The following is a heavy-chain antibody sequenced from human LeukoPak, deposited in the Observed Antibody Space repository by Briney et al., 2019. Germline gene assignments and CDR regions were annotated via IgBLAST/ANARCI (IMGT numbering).Heavy chain of an antibody. CDR1: GGSVSSSY. V-gene: IGHV4-59*02. J-gene: IGHJ3*02. CDR3: ARPLHNGDNCYAFDI. D-gene: IGHD2-15*01. CDR2: FYYTEST. Sequence: SETLSLTCTVSGGSVSSSYWSWIRDPPGKGLEWIGYFYYTESTIYKPSLKSRVTMSLDTSKNQFSLKLSSVTAADTAVYYCARPLHNGDNCYAFDIWGQGTMVTVSS.